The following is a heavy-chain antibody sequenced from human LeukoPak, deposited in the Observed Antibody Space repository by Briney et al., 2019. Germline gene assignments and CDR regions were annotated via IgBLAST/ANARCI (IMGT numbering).Heavy chain of an antibody. J-gene: IGHJ4*02. CDR1: GGSISSSSYY. CDR3: ARHVSRLRYFDWLSLEYYFDY. V-gene: IGHV4-39*01. CDR2: IYYSGST. Sequence: PSETLSLTCTVSGGSISSSSYYWGWIRQPPGKGLEWIGRIYYSGSTYYNPSLKSRVTISVDTSKNQFSLKLSSVTAADTAVYYCARHVSRLRYFDWLSLEYYFDYWGQGTLVTVSS. D-gene: IGHD3-9*01.